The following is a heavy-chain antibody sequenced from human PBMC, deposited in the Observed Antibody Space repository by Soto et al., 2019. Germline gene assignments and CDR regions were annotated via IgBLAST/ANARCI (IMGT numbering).Heavy chain of an antibody. J-gene: IGHJ5*02. CDR2: INHSGRT. D-gene: IGHD2-2*02. CDR1: GGSFSGYY. CDR3: ARGLVVPAAIVFLGFDT. V-gene: IGHV4-34*01. Sequence: SETLSLTCAVYGGSFSGYYWSWIRQPPGKGLEWIGEINHSGRTNYNPSLKSRVTIPVDTSKNQFSLKLSSVTAADTAVYYCARGLVVPAAIVFLGFDTWGQGTMVTVSS.